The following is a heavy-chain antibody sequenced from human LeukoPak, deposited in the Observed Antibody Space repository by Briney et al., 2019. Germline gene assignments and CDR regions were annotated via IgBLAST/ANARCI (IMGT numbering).Heavy chain of an antibody. CDR1: GFTFSSYA. CDR2: ISGSGGST. CDR3: AKDLAQVVVAATYDY. D-gene: IGHD2-15*01. V-gene: IGHV3-23*01. J-gene: IGHJ4*02. Sequence: GGSLRLSCAASGFTFSSYAMSWVRQAPGKGLEWVSAISGSGGSTHYADSVKGRFTISRDNSKNTLYLQMNSLRAEDTAVYYCAKDLAQVVVAATYDYWGQGTLVTVSS.